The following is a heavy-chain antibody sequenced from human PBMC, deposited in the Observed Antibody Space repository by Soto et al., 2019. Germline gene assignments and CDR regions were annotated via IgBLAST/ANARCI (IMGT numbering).Heavy chain of an antibody. CDR1: GGSINTGPYY. CDR3: ASHGGNDSGYPRYFDY. J-gene: IGHJ4*02. V-gene: IGHV4-39*01. Sequence: PSETLSLTCTVSGGSINTGPYYWGWIRQPPGKGLEWIGSISYSGGTHDNPSLKSRLTMSVDTSKNQFSLSLSSVTAADTAVYYCASHGGNDSGYPRYFDYWGQGALVTVSS. CDR2: ISYSGGT. D-gene: IGHD3-9*01.